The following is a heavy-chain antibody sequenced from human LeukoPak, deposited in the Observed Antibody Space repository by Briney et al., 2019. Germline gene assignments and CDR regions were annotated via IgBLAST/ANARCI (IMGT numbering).Heavy chain of an antibody. CDR1: GFTFSSYG. CDR3: AKDLPTFGGGVDY. Sequence: GGSLRLSCAASGFTFSSYGMRWVRQAPGKGLEWVAFIRYGGSNKYYADSVKGRFTISRDNSKNPLYLQMNSLRAEDTAVYYCAKDLPTFGGGVDYWGQGTLVTVSS. D-gene: IGHD3-10*01. V-gene: IGHV3-30*02. J-gene: IGHJ4*02. CDR2: IRYGGSNK.